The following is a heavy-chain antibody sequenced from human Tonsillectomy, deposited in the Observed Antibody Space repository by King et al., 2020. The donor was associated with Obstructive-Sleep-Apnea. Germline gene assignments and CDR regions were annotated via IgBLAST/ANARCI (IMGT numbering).Heavy chain of an antibody. V-gene: IGHV3-30*03. D-gene: IGHD3-10*01. J-gene: IGHJ4*02. Sequence: VQLVESGGGVVQPWRSLRLSCAASGYTSINYGMHWFRQAPGKGLEWGAIILYDGSNTYYADSVKGRFTISRDNSKNTLYLQMNSLRSEDTAVYYCASPDGSGSHPPYYDYWGQGTLVTVSS. CDR1: GYTSINYG. CDR3: ASPDGSGSHPPYYDY. CDR2: ILYDGSNT.